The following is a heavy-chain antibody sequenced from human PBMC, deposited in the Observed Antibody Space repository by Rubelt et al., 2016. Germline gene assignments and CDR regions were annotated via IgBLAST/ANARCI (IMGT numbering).Heavy chain of an antibody. CDR1: GDSFTGYF. J-gene: IGHJ4*02. V-gene: IGHV4-34*01. CDR2: INHSGIT. CDR3: ARGRAGRRFDY. Sequence: QVRLHQWGAGLLKPSETLSLTCVAYGDSFTGYFWTWIRQPPGKGLEWIGEINHSGITNYSPSFKSRVTMSVDKSKNQFSLRLTAGTAADTGVYYCARGRAGRRFDYWDQGALVNVSS. D-gene: IGHD6-6*01.